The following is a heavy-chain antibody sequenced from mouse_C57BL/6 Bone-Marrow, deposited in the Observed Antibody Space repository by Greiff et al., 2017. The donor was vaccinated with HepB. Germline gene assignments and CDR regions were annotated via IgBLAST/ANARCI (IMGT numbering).Heavy chain of an antibody. Sequence: QVQLQQPGAELVRPGSSVKLSCKASGYTFTSYWMHWVKQRPIQGLEWIGNIDPSDSETHYNQKFKDKATLTVDKSSSTAYMLLSSLTSEDSAVYYCARRNGDYFDYWGQGTTLTVSS. CDR2: IDPSDSET. CDR3: ARRNGDYFDY. V-gene: IGHV1-52*01. CDR1: GYTFTSYW. J-gene: IGHJ2*01.